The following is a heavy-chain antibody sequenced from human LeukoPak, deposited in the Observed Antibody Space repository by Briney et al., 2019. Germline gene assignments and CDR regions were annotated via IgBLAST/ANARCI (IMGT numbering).Heavy chain of an antibody. V-gene: IGHV3-21*01. Sequence: PGGSLRLSCAASGFTFSSYSMNWVRQAPGKGLEWVSSISSSSSYIYYADSVKGRFTISRDNAKNSLYLQMNSLRAEDTAVYYCARDEKAAVGFGYWGQGTLVTVSS. CDR3: ARDEKAAVGFGY. J-gene: IGHJ4*02. CDR1: GFTFSSYS. D-gene: IGHD6-13*01. CDR2: ISSSSSYI.